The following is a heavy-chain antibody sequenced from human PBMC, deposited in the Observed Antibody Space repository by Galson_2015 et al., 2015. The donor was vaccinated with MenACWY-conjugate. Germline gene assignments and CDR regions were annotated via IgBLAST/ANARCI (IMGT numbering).Heavy chain of an antibody. V-gene: IGHV4-59*01. CDR1: VTSISNAL. CDR2: ITNTGDT. Sequence: FLSCTFAVTSISNALRSGRRQSPKGLLWWIGIITNTGDTDYNLSVKCRFTISVDRSKNNLYLKMNSVTAADTAFYFCARNHTYSTLSGSYFDPWGQGTLVTVSS. J-gene: IGHJ5*02. D-gene: IGHD2/OR15-2a*01. CDR3: ARNHTYSTLSGSYFDP.